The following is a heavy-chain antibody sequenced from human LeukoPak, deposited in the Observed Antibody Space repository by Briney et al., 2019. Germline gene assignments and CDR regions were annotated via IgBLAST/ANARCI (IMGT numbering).Heavy chain of an antibody. J-gene: IGHJ4*02. CDR3: ARDLTYNSWYYFHS. Sequence: GGSLRLSCAASGFTFSYYGMHWVRQAPGKGLEWVTFIGYDGTDKYYADSVKGRFTISRDNSKNTLSLHMNSLRAEDTAVYYCARDLTYNSWYYFHSWGQGTLVTVSS. CDR2: IGYDGTDK. CDR1: GFTFSYYG. D-gene: IGHD6-13*01. V-gene: IGHV3-30*02.